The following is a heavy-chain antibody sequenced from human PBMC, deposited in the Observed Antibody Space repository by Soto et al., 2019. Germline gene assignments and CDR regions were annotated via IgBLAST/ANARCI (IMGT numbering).Heavy chain of an antibody. CDR1: GGIFSDYA. V-gene: IGHV1-69*13. CDR2: IIPIFGTT. D-gene: IGHD3-10*01. CDR3: ARQMNRGVIFDY. Sequence: ASVKVSCKTSGGIFSDYALSWVRPAPGQGLEWMGRIIPIFGTTIYAQKFHGRVTITADEPTSTAFMELSSLRSEDTAVYYCARQMNRGVIFDYWGQGTLVTVSS. J-gene: IGHJ4*02.